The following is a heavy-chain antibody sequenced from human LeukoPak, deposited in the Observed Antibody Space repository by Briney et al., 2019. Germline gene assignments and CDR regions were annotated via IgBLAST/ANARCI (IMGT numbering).Heavy chain of an antibody. CDR1: GGSISSYY. Sequence: SETLSPTCTVSGGSISSYYWSWIRQPPGKGLEWIGYISYSGTTNYNPSLKSRVTISIDTSKNQFSLKLSSVTAADTAVYYCARGVNWIDPWGQGTLVTVSS. V-gene: IGHV4-59*01. CDR2: ISYSGTT. CDR3: ARGVNWIDP. J-gene: IGHJ5*02. D-gene: IGHD6-13*01.